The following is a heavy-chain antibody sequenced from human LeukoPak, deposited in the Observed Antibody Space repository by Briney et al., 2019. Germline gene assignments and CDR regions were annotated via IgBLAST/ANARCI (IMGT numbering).Heavy chain of an antibody. CDR2: ISYDGSNK. Sequence: PGGSLRLSCAASGFTFSSYGMHWVRQAPGKGLEWVAVISYDGSNKYYADSVKARFTISRDNSKNTLYLQMNSLRAEDTAVYYCARDQGQQPFDYWGQGTLVTVSS. J-gene: IGHJ4*02. CDR3: ARDQGQQPFDY. V-gene: IGHV3-30*03. CDR1: GFTFSSYG. D-gene: IGHD6-13*01.